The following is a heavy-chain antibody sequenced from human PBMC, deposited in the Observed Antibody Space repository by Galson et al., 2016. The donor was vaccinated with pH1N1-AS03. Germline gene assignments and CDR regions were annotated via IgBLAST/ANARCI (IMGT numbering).Heavy chain of an antibody. CDR3: ARWGLELPLDY. V-gene: IGHV4-61*02. Sequence: TLSLTCTVSGVSISSSSYYWSWIRQPAGKGLEWIGRIYTRGSPNYSPSLKSRVTISLDTSKNQFSLKLSSVTAADTAVYYCARWGLELPLDYWGHGTLVTVSS. J-gene: IGHJ4*01. CDR1: GVSISSSSYY. D-gene: IGHD2-15*01. CDR2: IYTRGSP.